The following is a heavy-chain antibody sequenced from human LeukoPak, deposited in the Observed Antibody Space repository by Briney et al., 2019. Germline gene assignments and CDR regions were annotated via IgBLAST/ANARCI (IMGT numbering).Heavy chain of an antibody. CDR3: ARDGSNSWGYFDL. Sequence: SETLSLTCTVSGGSISSYYWNWIRQSPGKGLEWIGYIYYSGSTNYNPSLKSRVTISLDTSKNQFSLQLNSVTPEDTAVYYCARDGSNSWGYFDLWGRGTLVTVSS. CDR1: GGSISSYY. CDR2: IYYSGST. D-gene: IGHD6-13*01. J-gene: IGHJ2*01. V-gene: IGHV4-59*12.